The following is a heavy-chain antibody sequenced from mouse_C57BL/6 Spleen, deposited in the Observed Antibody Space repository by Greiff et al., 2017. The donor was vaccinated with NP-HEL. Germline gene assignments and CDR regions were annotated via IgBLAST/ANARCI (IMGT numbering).Heavy chain of an antibody. J-gene: IGHJ2*01. V-gene: IGHV14-4*01. CDR1: GFNIKDDY. CDR3: THFYYFDY. Sequence: EVQLQQSGAELVRPGASVKLSCTASGFNIKDDYMHWVKQRPEQGLEWIGWIDPENGDTEYASKFQGKATITADTSSNTAYLQLSSLTSEDTAVYYCTHFYYFDYWGQGTTLTVSS. CDR2: IDPENGDT.